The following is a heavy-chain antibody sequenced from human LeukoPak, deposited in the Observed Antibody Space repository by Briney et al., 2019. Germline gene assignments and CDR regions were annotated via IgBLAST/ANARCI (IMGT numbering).Heavy chain of an antibody. CDR3: ARDGAAAAPYYYYGMDV. CDR1: GGSISSSSYY. Sequence: PSETLSLTCTVSGGSISSSSYYWGWIRQPPGKGLEWIGSIYYSGSTYYNPSLKSRVTISVDTSKNQFSLKLSSVTVADTAVYYCARDGAAAAPYYYYGMDVWGQGTTVTVSS. CDR2: IYYSGST. J-gene: IGHJ6*02. V-gene: IGHV4-39*07. D-gene: IGHD6-13*01.